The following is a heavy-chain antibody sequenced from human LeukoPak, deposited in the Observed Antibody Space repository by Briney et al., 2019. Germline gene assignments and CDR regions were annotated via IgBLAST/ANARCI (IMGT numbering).Heavy chain of an antibody. D-gene: IGHD6-13*01. Sequence: PGGSLRLSCAASGITFGNNWMHWVRQAPGKGLEWVAVISYDGSNKYYADSVKGRFTISRDNSKNTLYLQMNSLRAEDTAVYYCARDRAAAGSGYYYGMDVWGKGTTVTVSS. J-gene: IGHJ6*04. CDR2: ISYDGSNK. CDR1: GITFGNNW. CDR3: ARDRAAAGSGYYYGMDV. V-gene: IGHV3-30*03.